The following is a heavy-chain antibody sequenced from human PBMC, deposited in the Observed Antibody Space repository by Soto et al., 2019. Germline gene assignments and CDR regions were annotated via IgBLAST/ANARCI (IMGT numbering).Heavy chain of an antibody. V-gene: IGHV1-69*01. J-gene: IGHJ4*02. CDR1: GGTFSSYA. Sequence: QVQLVQSGAEVKKPGSSVKVSCKASGGTFSSYAISWVRQAPGQGLEWMGGIIPIFGTANYAQKFQGRVTITADESTSTAYRELSSLRSEDTAVYYCARLPRANFDWLSNDYWGQGTLVIVSS. CDR3: ARLPRANFDWLSNDY. D-gene: IGHD3-9*01. CDR2: IIPIFGTA.